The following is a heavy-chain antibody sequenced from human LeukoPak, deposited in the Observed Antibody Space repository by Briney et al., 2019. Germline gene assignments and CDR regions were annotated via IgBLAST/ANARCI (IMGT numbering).Heavy chain of an antibody. D-gene: IGHD3-3*01. Sequence: SETLSLTCIVSGDSISSTSYYWSWIRQPAGTGLEWIGRIYTSGSTNYNPSLKSRVTISVDTSKNQFSLKLSSVTAADTAVYYCAREGYDFWSGYYFDYWGQGTLATVSS. CDR1: GDSISSTSYY. CDR2: IYTSGST. J-gene: IGHJ4*02. V-gene: IGHV4-61*02. CDR3: AREGYDFWSGYYFDY.